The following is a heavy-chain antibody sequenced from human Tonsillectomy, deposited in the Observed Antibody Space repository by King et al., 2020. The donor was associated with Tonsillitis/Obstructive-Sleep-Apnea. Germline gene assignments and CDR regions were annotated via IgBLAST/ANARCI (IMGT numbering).Heavy chain of an antibody. D-gene: IGHD3-16*01. V-gene: IGHV3-7*04. CDR1: GFTFSSYW. Sequence: EVQLVESGGGLVQPGGSLRLSCAASGFTFSSYWMSWVRQAPGKGLEWVANIKQDGSEKYYVDSVKGRFTISRDNAKNSLYLQMNSLRAEDTAVYYCARGVRVGKGGAEYFQHWGQGTLVTVSS. CDR2: IKQDGSEK. CDR3: ARGVRVGKGGAEYFQH. J-gene: IGHJ1*01.